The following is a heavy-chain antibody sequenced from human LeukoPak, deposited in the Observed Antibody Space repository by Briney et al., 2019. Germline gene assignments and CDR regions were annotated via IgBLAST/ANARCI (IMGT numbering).Heavy chain of an antibody. D-gene: IGHD3-22*01. CDR1: GGSISSNSYY. J-gene: IGHJ4*02. V-gene: IGHV4-39*01. CDR2: IYYSGST. Sequence: PSETLSLTCTVSGGSISSNSYYWGWIRQPPGKGLEWIGSIYYSGSTCYNPSLKSRVTISVDTSKNQFSLKLSSVTAADTAVYYCARTPGQKYYDSSGPFDYWGQGTLVTVSS. CDR3: ARTPGQKYYDSSGPFDY.